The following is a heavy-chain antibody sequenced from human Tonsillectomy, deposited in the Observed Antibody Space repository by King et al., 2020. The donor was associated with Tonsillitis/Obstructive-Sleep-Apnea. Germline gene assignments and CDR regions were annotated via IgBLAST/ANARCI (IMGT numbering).Heavy chain of an antibody. J-gene: IGHJ2*01. Sequence: ITLKESGPTLVKPTQTLTLTCTFSGFSLSTSGVGVGWIRQPPGKALEWLALIYWDDDKRYSPSLKSRLTITKDTSKNQVVLTMTNMDPVDTATYYCAHSTESSGYYPSWYFDLWGRGTLVTVSS. V-gene: IGHV2-5*02. CDR3: AHSTESSGYYPSWYFDL. D-gene: IGHD3-22*01. CDR1: GFSLSTSGVG. CDR2: IYWDDDK.